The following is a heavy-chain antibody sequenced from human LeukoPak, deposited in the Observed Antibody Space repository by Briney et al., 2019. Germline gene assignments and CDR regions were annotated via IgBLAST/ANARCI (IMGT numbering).Heavy chain of an antibody. V-gene: IGHV4-39*01. J-gene: IGHJ4*02. Sequence: PSETLSLTCTVSGGSISSSNYYWGWIRQSPGKGLEWVGSIFYSGSTYYNPSLKIRVTISLDTSEHQFSLKLSSVTAADTAVYYCATTPALAVAGTLDPKEWGQGTLVTVSS. CDR3: ATTPALAVAGTLDPKE. D-gene: IGHD6-19*01. CDR1: GGSISSSNYY. CDR2: IFYSGST.